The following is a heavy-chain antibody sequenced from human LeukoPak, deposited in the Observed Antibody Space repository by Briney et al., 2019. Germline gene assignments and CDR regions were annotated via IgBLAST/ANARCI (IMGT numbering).Heavy chain of an antibody. Sequence: GGSLRLSCAASGFTFSSYAMSWVRQVPGKEVVWVSHSHNDGNSVSYADSVKGRFTVSRDNAKNTLYLQMNRLRPEDTAVYYCVRHNYGYDYWGQGTLVTVSS. CDR1: GFTFSSYA. V-gene: IGHV3-74*01. J-gene: IGHJ4*02. CDR3: VRHNYGYDY. CDR2: SHNDGNSV. D-gene: IGHD3-10*01.